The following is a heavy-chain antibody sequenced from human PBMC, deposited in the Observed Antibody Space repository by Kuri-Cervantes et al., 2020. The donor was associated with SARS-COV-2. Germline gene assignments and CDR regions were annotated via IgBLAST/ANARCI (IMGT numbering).Heavy chain of an antibody. J-gene: IGHJ4*02. Sequence: GESLKISCAASGFTVSSNYMSWVRQAPGKGLEWVSVIDSCGSTYYADSVKGRFTISRDNSNNTLYLQMNSLRAEDTAVYYCARDEGVLRYFDWYFDYWGQGTLVTVSS. V-gene: IGHV3-66*03. CDR3: ARDEGVLRYFDWYFDY. D-gene: IGHD3-9*01. CDR2: IDSCGST. CDR1: GFTVSSNY.